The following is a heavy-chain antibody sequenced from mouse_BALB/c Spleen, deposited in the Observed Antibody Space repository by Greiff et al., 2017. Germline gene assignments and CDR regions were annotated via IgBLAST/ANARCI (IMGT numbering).Heavy chain of an antibody. CDR3: VRHEDYYGSSYDAMDY. V-gene: IGHV10-1*02. CDR1: GFTFNTYA. D-gene: IGHD1-1*01. J-gene: IGHJ4*01. CDR2: IRSKSNNYAT. Sequence: EVMLVESGGGLVQPKGSLKLSCAASGFTFNTYAMNWVRQAPGKGLEWVARIRSKSNNYATYYADSVKDRFTISRDDSQSMLYLQMNNLKTEDTAMYYCVRHEDYYGSSYDAMDYWGQGTSVTVSS.